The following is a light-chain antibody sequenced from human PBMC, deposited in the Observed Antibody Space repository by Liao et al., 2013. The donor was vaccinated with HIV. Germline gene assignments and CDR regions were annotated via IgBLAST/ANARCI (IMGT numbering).Light chain of an antibody. CDR1: KLGDKY. Sequence: SYELTQPPSVSVSPGQTASITCSGDKLGDKYICWYQQKPGQSPVLVIYQNSKRPSGIPERFSGSNSGNTATLTISGTQAMDEADYYCQAWDSSTVIFGGGTKLTVL. J-gene: IGLJ2*01. V-gene: IGLV3-1*01. CDR3: QAWDSSTVI. CDR2: QNS.